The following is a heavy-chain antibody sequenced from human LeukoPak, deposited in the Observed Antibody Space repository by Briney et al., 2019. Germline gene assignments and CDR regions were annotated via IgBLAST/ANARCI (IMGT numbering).Heavy chain of an antibody. CDR1: GGSISSYY. CDR3: ARGYTRQQWLETYYYFDY. J-gene: IGHJ4*02. Sequence: SETLSLTCTVSGGSISSYYWSWIRQPPGGGLEWIGEINHSGSTNYNPSLKSRVTISVDTSKNQFSLKLSSVTAADTAVYYCARGYTRQQWLETYYYFDYWGQGTLVTVSS. D-gene: IGHD6-19*01. V-gene: IGHV4-34*01. CDR2: INHSGST.